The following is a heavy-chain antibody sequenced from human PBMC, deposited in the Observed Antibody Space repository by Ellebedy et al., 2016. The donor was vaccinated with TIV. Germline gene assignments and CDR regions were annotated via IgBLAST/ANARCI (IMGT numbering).Heavy chain of an antibody. D-gene: IGHD6-19*01. V-gene: IGHV6-1*01. CDR3: ARDRRVAVSGSDVYGTYYVLDV. CDR2: TYYRSKWYT. Sequence: MPSETLSLTCAISGDSVSSDSAAWNWIRQSPSRGLEWLGRTYYRSKWYTEYAIFVKSRITINPDTSKNEFSLQLNSVTADDTAVYFCARDRRVAVSGSDVYGTYYVLDVWGQGATVTVSS. CDR1: GDSVSSDSAA. J-gene: IGHJ6*02.